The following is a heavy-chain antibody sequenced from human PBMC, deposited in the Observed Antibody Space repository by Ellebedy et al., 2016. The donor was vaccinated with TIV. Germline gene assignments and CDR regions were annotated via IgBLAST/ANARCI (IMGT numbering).Heavy chain of an antibody. Sequence: GESLKISCQGSAYSFINYWIGWVRQMPGRGLEWMGIIDLSGSDPRYSPSFQGQVTISADRSVTTAYLHFNSLKPSDTAVYYCAKLGHRATPDDSWGQGTLVTVSS. CDR3: AKLGHRATPDDS. D-gene: IGHD1-14*01. CDR1: AYSFINYW. V-gene: IGHV5-51*01. J-gene: IGHJ4*02. CDR2: IDLSGSDP.